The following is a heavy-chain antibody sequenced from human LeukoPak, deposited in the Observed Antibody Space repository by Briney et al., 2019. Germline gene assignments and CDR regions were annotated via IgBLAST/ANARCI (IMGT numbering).Heavy chain of an antibody. CDR3: ARARGYSGYSDY. V-gene: IGHV3-30-3*01. D-gene: IGHD5-12*01. CDR1: GFTFSSYA. J-gene: IGHJ4*02. Sequence: GGSLRLSCAASGFTFSSYAMRWVRQAPGKGLEWVAVISYDGSNKYYADSVKGRFTISRDNSKNTLYLQMNSLRAEDTAVYYCARARGYSGYSDYWGQGTLVTVSS. CDR2: ISYDGSNK.